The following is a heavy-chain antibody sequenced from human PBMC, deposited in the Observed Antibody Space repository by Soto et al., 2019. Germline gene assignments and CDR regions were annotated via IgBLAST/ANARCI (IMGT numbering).Heavy chain of an antibody. J-gene: IGHJ4*02. CDR3: VREKYCSGGSCYSDY. V-gene: IGHV3-11*01. CDR1: GFTFSHYF. CDR2: ISNSGSTT. Sequence: QVQLVESGGGLAKPGGSLRLSCAASGFTFSHYFMTWIRQAPGKGLEWVSHISNSGSTTYYADSVKGRFTISRDNAKDSLSLQMNSLRAEDTAVYYCVREKYCSGGSCYSDYGGQGTLVTVCS. D-gene: IGHD2-15*01.